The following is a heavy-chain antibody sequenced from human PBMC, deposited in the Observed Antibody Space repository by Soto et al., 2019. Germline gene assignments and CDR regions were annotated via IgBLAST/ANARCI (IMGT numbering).Heavy chain of an antibody. D-gene: IGHD6-6*01. CDR1: GGPISSSSYY. CDR2: IYYSGST. J-gene: IGHJ5*02. V-gene: IGHV4-39*01. Sequence: SETLSLTCTVSGGPISSSSYYWGWIRQPPGKGLEWIGSIYYSGSTYYNPSLKSRVTISVDTSKNQFSLKLSSVTAADTAVYYCARHSLRLREQLVRGWFDPWGQGTLVTVSS. CDR3: ARHSLRLREQLVRGWFDP.